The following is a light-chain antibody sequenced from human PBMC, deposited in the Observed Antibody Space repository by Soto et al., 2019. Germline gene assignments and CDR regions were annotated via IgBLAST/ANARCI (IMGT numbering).Light chain of an antibody. CDR3: QSFDSSLSGWV. J-gene: IGLJ2*01. Sequence: QSVPTQPPSVSGAPGQRVTISCTGSSSNIGAGYDVHWYQQLPGTAPKLLIYGNSNRPSGVPDRISGSKSGTSASLAISGLQAEDEADYYCQSFDSSLSGWVFGGGTKLTVL. V-gene: IGLV1-40*01. CDR2: GNS. CDR1: SSNIGAGYD.